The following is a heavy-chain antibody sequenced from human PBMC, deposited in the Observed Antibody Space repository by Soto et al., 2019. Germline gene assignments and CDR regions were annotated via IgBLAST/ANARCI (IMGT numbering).Heavy chain of an antibody. CDR2: INPATGAA. CDR1: GYPVTAYY. Sequence: QLHLVQSGAVVKKPGASVTVSCSASGYPVTAYYMHWVRQAPGRGLEWMGGINPATGAAKYTQTLQGRVTMTRDTSTSTVFMELSGLTSEYTAVFYCARGGGVGVAGSAAFDMWGQGTLVTVSS. CDR3: ARGGGVGVAGSAAFDM. D-gene: IGHD3-3*01. V-gene: IGHV1-2*02. J-gene: IGHJ3*02.